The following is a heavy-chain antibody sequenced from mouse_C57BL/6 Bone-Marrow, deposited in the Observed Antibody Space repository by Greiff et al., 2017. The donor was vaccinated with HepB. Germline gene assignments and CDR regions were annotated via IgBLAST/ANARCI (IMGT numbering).Heavy chain of an antibody. D-gene: IGHD1-1*01. Sequence: QVQLQQTGAELARPGASVKLSCKASGYTFTSYGISWVKQRTGQGLEWIGEIYPRSGNTYYNEKFKGKATLTADKSSSTAYMELRSLTSEDSAVYFCARGMVVEDYFDYWGQGTTLTVSS. CDR1: GYTFTSYG. CDR2: IYPRSGNT. V-gene: IGHV1-81*01. CDR3: ARGMVVEDYFDY. J-gene: IGHJ2*01.